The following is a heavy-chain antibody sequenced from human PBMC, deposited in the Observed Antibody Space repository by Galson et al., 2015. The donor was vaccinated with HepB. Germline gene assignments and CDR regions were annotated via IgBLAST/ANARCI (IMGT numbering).Heavy chain of an antibody. CDR2: INHSGST. CDR3: ARVRKFYYGSGKGFDP. CDR1: GGSFSGYY. Sequence: SETLSLTCAVYGGSFSGYYWSWIRQPPGKGLEWIGEINHSGSTNYNPSLKSRVTISVDTSKNQFSLKLSSVTAADTAVYYCARVRKFYYGSGKGFDPWGQGTLVTVSS. V-gene: IGHV4-34*01. J-gene: IGHJ5*02. D-gene: IGHD3-10*01.